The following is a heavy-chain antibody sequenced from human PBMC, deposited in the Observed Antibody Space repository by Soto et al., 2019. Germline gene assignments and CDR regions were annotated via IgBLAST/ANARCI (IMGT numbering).Heavy chain of an antibody. CDR3: ARVGSSSSSRHFQH. D-gene: IGHD6-13*01. CDR1: GGSISSSNW. CDR2: IYHSGST. V-gene: IGHV4-4*02. Sequence: PSETLSLTCAVSGGSISSSNWWSWVRQPPGKGLEWIGEIYHSGSTNYNPSLKSRVTISVDKSKNQFSLKLSSVTAADTAVYYCARVGSSSSSRHFQHWGQGTLVTVSS. J-gene: IGHJ1*01.